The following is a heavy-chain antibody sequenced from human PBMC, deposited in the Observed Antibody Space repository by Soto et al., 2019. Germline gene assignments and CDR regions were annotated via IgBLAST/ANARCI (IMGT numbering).Heavy chain of an antibody. CDR1: GFTFSSYA. Sequence: GGSLRLSCAASGFTFSSYAMSWVRQAPEKGLEWVSDISGSGGSTYYADSVKGRFTVSRDNSKNTLYLQMNSLRAEDTAVYYCAKELVVVAASYYYGMDVWGQGTTVTSP. CDR3: AKELVVVAASYYYGMDV. J-gene: IGHJ6*02. D-gene: IGHD2-15*01. CDR2: ISGSGGST. V-gene: IGHV3-23*01.